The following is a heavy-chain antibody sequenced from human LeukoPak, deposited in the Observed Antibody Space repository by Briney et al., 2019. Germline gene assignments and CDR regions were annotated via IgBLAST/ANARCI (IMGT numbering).Heavy chain of an antibody. CDR3: ATERRPVVAGDNEFDY. D-gene: IGHD2-15*01. Sequence: ASVKVSCKASGYTFIDYYMHWVRQAPGQGLEWMGWINPNSGGTNYEQNFQGRVTMTRDTSISTAYMELSSLRSEDTAVYYCATERRPVVAGDNEFDYWGQGTLVTVSS. J-gene: IGHJ4*02. CDR2: INPNSGGT. CDR1: GYTFIDYY. V-gene: IGHV1-2*02.